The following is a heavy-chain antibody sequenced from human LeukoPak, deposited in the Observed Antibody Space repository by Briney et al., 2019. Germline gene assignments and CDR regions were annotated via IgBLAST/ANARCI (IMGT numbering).Heavy chain of an antibody. J-gene: IGHJ5*02. V-gene: IGHV1-69*13. CDR3: ARALLRYCSSTSCYWFDP. CDR1: GGTFSSYA. CDR2: IIPIFGTA. D-gene: IGHD2-2*01. Sequence: SVKVSCKASGGTFSSYAISWVRQAPGQGLEWMGGIIPIFGTANYAQKFQGRVTITADESTGTAYMELSSLRSEDTAMYYCARALLRYCSSTSCYWFDPWGQGTLVTVSS.